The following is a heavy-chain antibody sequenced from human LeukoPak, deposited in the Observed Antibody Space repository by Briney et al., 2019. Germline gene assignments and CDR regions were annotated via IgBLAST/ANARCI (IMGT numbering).Heavy chain of an antibody. CDR3: ARELEGYCSSTSCPSLYYYYYGMDV. V-gene: IGHV3-7*03. J-gene: IGHJ6*02. Sequence: PGGSLRLSCVASGFTFGKYWMSWVRQAPGKGLEWVANIKLDGSEKNYVDSVKGRFTISRDNAKNSLYLQMNSLRAEDTAVYYCARELEGYCSSTSCPSLYYYYYGMDVWGQGTTVTVSS. CDR1: GFTFGKYW. D-gene: IGHD2-2*01. CDR2: IKLDGSEK.